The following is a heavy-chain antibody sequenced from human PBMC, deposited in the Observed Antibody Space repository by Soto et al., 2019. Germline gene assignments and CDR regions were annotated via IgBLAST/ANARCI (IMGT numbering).Heavy chain of an antibody. CDR2: ISGGGSST. Sequence: EVQLVESGGGFVQPGESLRLSCAASGFTFSLSAMSWVRQAPGRGLEWVSSISGGGSSTDYAESVKGRFTISRDNSKNTVHLQMNSLRAEDRAVYYCAKGPEYDILTGCDFWGQGALVTVSS. D-gene: IGHD3-9*01. V-gene: IGHV3-23*04. CDR3: AKGPEYDILTGCDF. J-gene: IGHJ4*02. CDR1: GFTFSLSA.